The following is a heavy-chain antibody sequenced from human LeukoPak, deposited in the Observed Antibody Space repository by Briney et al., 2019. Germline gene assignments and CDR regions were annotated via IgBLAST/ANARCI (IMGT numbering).Heavy chain of an antibody. Sequence: VASVKVSCKASGYTFTSYAMHWVRQAPGQGLEWMGWMNPNSGNTGYAQKFQGRVTMTRNTSISTAYMELSSLRSEDTAVYYCARRENFWYSSGWYYFDYWGQGTLVTVSS. J-gene: IGHJ4*02. CDR3: ARRENFWYSSGWYYFDY. CDR2: MNPNSGNT. D-gene: IGHD6-19*01. V-gene: IGHV1-8*02. CDR1: GYTFTSYA.